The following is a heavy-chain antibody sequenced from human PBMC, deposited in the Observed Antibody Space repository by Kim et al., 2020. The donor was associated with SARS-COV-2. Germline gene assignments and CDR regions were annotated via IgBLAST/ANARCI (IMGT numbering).Heavy chain of an antibody. J-gene: IGHJ6*02. Sequence: GGSLRLSCVASGFSFSDHYMDWVRQAPGKGLEWVGRTRNKAASFTAEYAASVKDRFTVSRDDSKNSLYLQMNSLKTEDTAVYYCRGYHYYHGIDVWGQGTTVTVSS. V-gene: IGHV3-72*01. CDR2: TRNKAASFTA. CDR1: GFSFSDHY. CDR3: RGYHYYHGIDV.